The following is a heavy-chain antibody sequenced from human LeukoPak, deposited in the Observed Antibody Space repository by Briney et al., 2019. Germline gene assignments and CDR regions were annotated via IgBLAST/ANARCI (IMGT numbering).Heavy chain of an antibody. D-gene: IGHD4-17*01. Sequence: PGGSPRLSCAASRFTFSSYAMTWVRQAPGKGLEWVSGISGSGGSTYYADSVKGRFTISRDNSKNTLYLQMDSLRAEDTAIYYCAKVGSTVTTLNWFDPWGQGTLVIVSS. CDR1: RFTFSSYA. CDR2: ISGSGGST. J-gene: IGHJ5*02. V-gene: IGHV3-23*01. CDR3: AKVGSTVTTLNWFDP.